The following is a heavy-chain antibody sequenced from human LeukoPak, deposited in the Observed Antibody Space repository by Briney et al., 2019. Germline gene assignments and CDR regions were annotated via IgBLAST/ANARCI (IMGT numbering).Heavy chain of an antibody. CDR2: IKSKTDSGTT. CDR3: TTDHYCSSTSCIFDY. Sequence: GVSLRLSCAVSGFIFRSAWMSWVRQAPGKGLEWGGRIKSKTDSGTTDYAARAKGRFTISRDDSKNTLYLQMDSLKTEDTAVYYCTTDHYCSSTSCIFDYWGQGTLVTVPS. CDR1: GFIFRSAW. V-gene: IGHV3-15*01. J-gene: IGHJ4*02. D-gene: IGHD2-2*01.